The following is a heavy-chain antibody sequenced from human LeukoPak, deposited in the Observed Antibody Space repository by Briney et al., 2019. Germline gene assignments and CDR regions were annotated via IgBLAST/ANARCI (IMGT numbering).Heavy chain of an antibody. CDR2: LYSGGGT. CDR1: GFTVSNTY. D-gene: IGHD4-17*01. CDR3: ARQSNYGDYDP. V-gene: IGHV3-53*01. J-gene: IGHJ5*02. Sequence: GGSLRLSCVASGFTVSNTYMTWARQAPGKGLEWVSNLYSGGGTYYAHSVKGRFTISRDNSKNTVYLQMNSLGAEDTAVYYCARQSNYGDYDPWGQGTLVTVSS.